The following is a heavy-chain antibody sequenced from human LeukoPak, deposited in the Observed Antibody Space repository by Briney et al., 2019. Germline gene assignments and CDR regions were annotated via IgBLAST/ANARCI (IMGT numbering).Heavy chain of an antibody. V-gene: IGHV3-30*04. CDR3: ARGFGVVPLAPGPPFDY. CDR2: ISYDGSNK. CDR1: GFTFSSYA. J-gene: IGHJ4*02. D-gene: IGHD3-22*01. Sequence: GGSLRLSCAASGFTFSSYAIHWVRQAPGKGLEWVAVISYDGSNKNYADSVKGRFTISRDNSKNTLYLQMNSLRAEDTAVYYCARGFGVVPLAPGPPFDYWGQGTLVTVSS.